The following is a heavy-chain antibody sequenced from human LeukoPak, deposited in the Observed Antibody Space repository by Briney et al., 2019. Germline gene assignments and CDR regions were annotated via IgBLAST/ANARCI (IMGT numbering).Heavy chain of an antibody. J-gene: IGHJ4*02. CDR2: IYPGDSDT. V-gene: IGHV5-51*01. CDR1: RYSFTSYW. Sequence: GESLKISCKGPRYSFTSYWIGWVRQMPGKGLEWMGIIYPGDSDTRYSPSFQGQVTISADKSISTAYLQWSSLKASDTAMYYCARHVGSTELDLEYYFDYWGQGTLVTVSS. D-gene: IGHD1-1*01. CDR3: ARHVGSTELDLEYYFDY.